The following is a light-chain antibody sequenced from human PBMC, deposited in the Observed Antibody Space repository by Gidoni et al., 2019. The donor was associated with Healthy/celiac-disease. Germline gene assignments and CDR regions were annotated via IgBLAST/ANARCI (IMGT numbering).Light chain of an antibody. CDR1: QSVSSY. J-gene: IGKJ1*01. CDR3: QQRSNWPPWT. CDR2: DAS. V-gene: IGKV3-11*01. Sequence: IVLTQSPATLSLSPGERATLSCRASQSVSSYLAWYQQKPGQAPRLLIYDASNRATGIPARFSGSGSGTDFTITISSLEPEDFAVYYCQQRSNWPPWTFXQXTKVEIK.